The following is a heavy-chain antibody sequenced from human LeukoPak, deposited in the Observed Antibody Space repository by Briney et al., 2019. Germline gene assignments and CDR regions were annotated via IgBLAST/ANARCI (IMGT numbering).Heavy chain of an antibody. D-gene: IGHD3-10*01. CDR1: GFTFSNYW. CDR2: IRRDGSET. V-gene: IGHV3-7*01. CDR3: AKGRPKNGASPFDS. Sequence: PGGSLRLSCAASGFTFSNYWMTWVRRAPGKGLEWVANIRRDGSETHYVDSVMGRFTISRDNAKNSLYLQMNSLRAEDTAVYFCAKGRPKNGASPFDSWGQGTLVTVSS. J-gene: IGHJ4*02.